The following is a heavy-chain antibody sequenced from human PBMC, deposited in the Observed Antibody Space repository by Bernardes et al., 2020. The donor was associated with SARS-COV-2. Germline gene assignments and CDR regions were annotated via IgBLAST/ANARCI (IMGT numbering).Heavy chain of an antibody. D-gene: IGHD5-18*01. Sequence: GSLRLSCAASVFTFSSFSMNWVRPAPGKGLEWVSYIRGTSGIIYYADSVKGRFTISRDNAKNSLYLQMNSLRDEDTAVYYCARARGYTSGPPNWFDPWGQGTLVTVSS. CDR1: VFTFSSFS. V-gene: IGHV3-48*02. J-gene: IGHJ5*02. CDR3: ARARGYTSGPPNWFDP. CDR2: IRGTSGII.